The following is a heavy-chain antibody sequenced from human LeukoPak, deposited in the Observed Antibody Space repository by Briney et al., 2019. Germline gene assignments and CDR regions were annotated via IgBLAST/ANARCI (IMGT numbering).Heavy chain of an antibody. D-gene: IGHD1-26*01. J-gene: IGHJ4*02. V-gene: IGHV5-51*01. CDR3: ARHEGSGSYYSY. Sequence: GQSMKISCTSSGYFFTTYLISWLRQMAERLVYCMAIITPDDSAISYSSALHGYATTSADKSISTAYLQWSSLQASDTAMYYCARHEGSGSYYSYWGQGTLVTVSS. CDR2: ITPDDSAI. CDR1: GYFFTTYL.